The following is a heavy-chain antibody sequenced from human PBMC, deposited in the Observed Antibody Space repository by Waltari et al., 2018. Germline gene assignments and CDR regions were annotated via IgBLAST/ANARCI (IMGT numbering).Heavy chain of an antibody. J-gene: IGHJ5*02. CDR3: ARGLILWSSFNWFDP. Sequence: QVQLQESGPELVKPSQTLSLTCTVSVGSISSVDYYWSWIRQPPGKGLECIGYIYYSGRTYYNPSLKSRVTISVDTSKNQFSLKLSSVTAADTAVYYCARGLILWSSFNWFDPWGQGTLVTVSS. V-gene: IGHV4-30-4*08. D-gene: IGHD3-10*01. CDR2: IYYSGRT. CDR1: VGSISSVDYY.